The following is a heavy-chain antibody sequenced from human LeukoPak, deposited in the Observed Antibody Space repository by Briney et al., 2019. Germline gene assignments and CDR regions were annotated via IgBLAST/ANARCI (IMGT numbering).Heavy chain of an antibody. CDR2: ISSSSSYI. CDR3: ARSKLGGASFDY. Sequence: GGSLRLSCAASGFTFSSYAMSWVRQAPGKGLEWVSSISSSSSYIYYADSVKGRFTISRDNAKNSLYLQMNSLRAEDTAVYYCARSKLGGASFDYWGQGTLVTVSS. CDR1: GFTFSSYA. J-gene: IGHJ4*02. V-gene: IGHV3-21*01. D-gene: IGHD7-27*01.